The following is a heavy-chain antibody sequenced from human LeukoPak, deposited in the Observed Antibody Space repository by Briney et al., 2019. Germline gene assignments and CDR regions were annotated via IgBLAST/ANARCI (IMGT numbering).Heavy chain of an antibody. Sequence: SETLCLTCGVSGGSITSTNYWTWVRQPPGKGLEWIGEVNLQGSTNYNPSLMGRVAISVDMTENHISLQLTSVTAADTAVYYCAREGGLYRPLDYSGQGTLVTVSS. CDR2: VNLQGST. CDR1: GGSITSTNY. J-gene: IGHJ4*02. CDR3: AREGGLYRPLDY. V-gene: IGHV4-4*02.